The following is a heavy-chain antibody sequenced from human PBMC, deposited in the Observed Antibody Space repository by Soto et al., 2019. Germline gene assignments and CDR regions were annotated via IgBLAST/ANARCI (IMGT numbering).Heavy chain of an antibody. CDR3: ARLTTYYYGMDV. J-gene: IGHJ6*02. CDR2: IDPSESYT. V-gene: IGHV5-10-1*01. Sequence: GESLKISCKRSGYSFTSYWISWVRQMPGKGLKKMGRIDPSESYTNYSPSFQGHVTISADKSISTAYLQWSSLKASDTSMYYCARLTTYYYGMDVWGQGTTVTVSS. CDR1: GYSFTSYW.